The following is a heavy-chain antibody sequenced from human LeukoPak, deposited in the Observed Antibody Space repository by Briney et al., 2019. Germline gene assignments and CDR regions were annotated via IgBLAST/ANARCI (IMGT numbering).Heavy chain of an antibody. CDR3: ARGSGKYGMDV. Sequence: SETLSLTCADYGGSFSGYYWSWIRQPPGKGLEWIGEINHSGSTNYNPSLKSRVTISVDTSKNQFSLKLSSVTAADTAVYYCARGSGKYGMDVWGKGTTVTVSS. V-gene: IGHV4-34*01. CDR1: GGSFSGYY. J-gene: IGHJ6*04. D-gene: IGHD3-10*01. CDR2: INHSGST.